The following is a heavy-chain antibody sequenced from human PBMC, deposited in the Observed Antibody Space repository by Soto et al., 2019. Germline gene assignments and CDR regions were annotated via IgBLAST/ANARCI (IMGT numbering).Heavy chain of an antibody. CDR3: TKASAMSGSLSEH. Sequence: EVHLVESGGGLVQPGGSLRLSCEVSGFTFSSFWMHWVRQAPGKGLVWVSRIRSDGSDTNYADSVKGRFTISRDNAKNTLYLQMNSLRAEDTGVYYCTKASAMSGSLSEHCGQGTLVIVSS. CDR1: GFTFSSFW. V-gene: IGHV3-74*01. J-gene: IGHJ1*01. D-gene: IGHD5-12*01. CDR2: IRSDGSDT.